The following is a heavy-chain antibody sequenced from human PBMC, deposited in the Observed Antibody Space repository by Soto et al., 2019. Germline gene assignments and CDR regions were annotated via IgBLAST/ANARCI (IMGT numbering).Heavy chain of an antibody. CDR2: MNPNSGNT. V-gene: IGHV1-8*01. J-gene: IGHJ6*03. Sequence: QVQLVQSGAEVKKPGSSVKVSCKASGYTFTSYDINWVRQATGQGHEWMGWMNPNSGNTGYAQKFQGRVTMTRNTSISTAYMELSSLRSEDTAVYYCARAGGYDYYYYYYMDVWGKGTTVTVSS. CDR3: ARAGGYDYYYYYYMDV. CDR1: GYTFTSYD. D-gene: IGHD6-25*01.